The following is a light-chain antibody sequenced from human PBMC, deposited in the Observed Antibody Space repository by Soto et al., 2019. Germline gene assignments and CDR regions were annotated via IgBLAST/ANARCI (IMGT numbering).Light chain of an antibody. CDR3: QQSYGIPPVT. CDR2: TAS. V-gene: IGKV1-39*01. CDR1: QSISTY. J-gene: IGKJ4*01. Sequence: DIQMTQSPSSLSASVGDRVTITCRASQSISTYLNWYQQHPGKAPKLLNYTASNLESGVPSRFSGSGSGTDFTLTISSLQPEDFATYYCQQSYGIPPVTFGGGTKVEIK.